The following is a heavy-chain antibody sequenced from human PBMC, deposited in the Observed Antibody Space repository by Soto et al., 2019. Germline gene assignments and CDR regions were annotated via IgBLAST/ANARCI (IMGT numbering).Heavy chain of an antibody. V-gene: IGHV1-18*01. Sequence: QVQLVQSGAAVKKPGASVKVSCKASGYTFTSYGISWVRQAPGQGLEWMGWISAYNGNTNYAQKLQGRVTMTTDTSTSTAYMELRSLRSDDTAVYYCATIPPRRGGYDTLSDYWGQGTLVTVSS. CDR2: ISAYNGNT. CDR3: ATIPPRRGGYDTLSDY. D-gene: IGHD5-12*01. J-gene: IGHJ4*02. CDR1: GYTFTSYG.